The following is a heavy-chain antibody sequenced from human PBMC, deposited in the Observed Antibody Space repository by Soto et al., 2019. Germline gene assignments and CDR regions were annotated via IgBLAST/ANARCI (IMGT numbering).Heavy chain of an antibody. Sequence: SETLSLTCTVSGGSVSSGSYYWSWIRQPPGKGLEWIGYVYYSGSTTYNPSLKSPVTISVDTSTNQSSLRLSSVTAADTAVYYCARVMGATYNDFWSWPSGYYYYAMDVWGQGTTVTVSS. CDR2: VYYSGST. CDR1: GGSVSSGSYY. D-gene: IGHD3-3*01. CDR3: ARVMGATYNDFWSWPSGYYYYAMDV. J-gene: IGHJ6*02. V-gene: IGHV4-61*01.